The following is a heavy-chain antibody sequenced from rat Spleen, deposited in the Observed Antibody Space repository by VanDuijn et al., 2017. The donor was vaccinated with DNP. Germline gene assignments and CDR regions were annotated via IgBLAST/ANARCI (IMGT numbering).Heavy chain of an antibody. CDR2: ISYSGST. CDR1: GYSVTRNY. CDR3: ASYYYDGYYAMDA. V-gene: IGHV3-1*01. Sequence: EVQLQESGPGLVKPSQSLSLPCSVTGYSVTRNYWGWIRKFPGNKMEWIGHISYSGSTSSNPSLKSRISITRDTSKNQYFLQLNSVTTEDTATYYCASYYYDGYYAMDAWGQGTSVAVSS. D-gene: IGHD1-12*02. J-gene: IGHJ4*01.